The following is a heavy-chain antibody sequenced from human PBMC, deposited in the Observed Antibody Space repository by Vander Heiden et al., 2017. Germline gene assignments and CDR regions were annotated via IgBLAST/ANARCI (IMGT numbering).Heavy chain of an antibody. J-gene: IGHJ4*02. V-gene: IGHV1-69*01. CDR1: GGTFSSYA. CDR3: ARAGEMNPYFDY. D-gene: IGHD1-26*01. CDR2: IIPIFGTA. Sequence: QVQLVQSGAEAKTPGSSVKVSCTASGGTFSSYAISWVRQAPGQGLEWMGGIIPIFGTANDAQKFQGRVTITADESTRTADMEMRRMRSEDTAVYYCARAGEMNPYFDYGGQGTMVTVYS.